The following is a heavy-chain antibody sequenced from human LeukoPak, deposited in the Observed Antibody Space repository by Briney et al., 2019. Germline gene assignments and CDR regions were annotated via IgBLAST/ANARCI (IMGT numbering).Heavy chain of an antibody. J-gene: IGHJ4*02. CDR3: AKDASDYYGSGSYFFY. Sequence: GGSLRLSCAASGFTFSSYAMSWVRQAPGKGLEWVSAISGSGGSTYYADSVKGRFTISRDNSKSTLYLQMNSLRAEDTAVYYCAKDASDYYGSGSYFFYWGQGTLVTVSP. CDR2: ISGSGGST. D-gene: IGHD3-10*01. V-gene: IGHV3-23*01. CDR1: GFTFSSYA.